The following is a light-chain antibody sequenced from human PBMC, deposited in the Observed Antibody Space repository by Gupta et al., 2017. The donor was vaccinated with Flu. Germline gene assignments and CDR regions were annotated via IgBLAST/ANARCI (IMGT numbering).Light chain of an antibody. V-gene: IGKV1-9*01. J-gene: IGKJ2*01. Sequence: GYGFSMTCRASQGISNYLAWYQHKPGKAPKLLIYVASMLQSGVPSRFSGTASGTEFTLTISTLQPEDFATYYCQQLDRYPHTFGHGTKLEI. CDR1: QGISNY. CDR3: QQLDRYPHT. CDR2: VAS.